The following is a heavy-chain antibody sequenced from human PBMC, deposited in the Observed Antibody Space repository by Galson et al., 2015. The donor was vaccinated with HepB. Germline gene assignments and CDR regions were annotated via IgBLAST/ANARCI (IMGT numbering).Heavy chain of an antibody. Sequence: ETLSLTCTVSGGSISSYYWSWIRQPPGKGLEWIGYIYYSGSTNYNPSLKSRVTISVDTSKNQFSLKLSSVTAADTAVYYCARHYRFDSNYAYYYYYMDVWGKGTTVTVSS. V-gene: IGHV4-59*08. D-gene: IGHD4-11*01. CDR3: ARHYRFDSNYAYYYYYMDV. CDR2: IYYSGST. CDR1: GGSISSYY. J-gene: IGHJ6*03.